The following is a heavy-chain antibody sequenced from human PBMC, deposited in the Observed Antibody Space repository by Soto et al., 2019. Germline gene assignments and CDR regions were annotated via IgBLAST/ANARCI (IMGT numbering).Heavy chain of an antibody. CDR3: ARVGSSGWSPDY. J-gene: IGHJ4*02. Sequence: PSETLSLTCTVSGGSISGHYWIWIRQPPGEGMEWIGYIFCSGSTTYNNNPSLKSRVTISVDTSKNQFSLRLSSVTAADTAVYYCARVGSSGWSPDYWGQGTLVTVSS. D-gene: IGHD6-19*01. V-gene: IGHV4-59*11. CDR1: GGSISGHY. CDR2: IFCSGSTTY.